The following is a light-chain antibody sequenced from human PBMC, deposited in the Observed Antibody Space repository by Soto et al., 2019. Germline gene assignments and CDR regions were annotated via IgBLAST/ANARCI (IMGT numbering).Light chain of an antibody. CDR3: QHYNSYSEA. CDR2: KAS. J-gene: IGKJ1*01. V-gene: IGKV1-5*03. Sequence: DIQMTQYTSTLSESAGDRVTITCRASQTISSWLAWYQQKPGKAPKLLIYKASTLKSGVPSRFSGSGSGTEFTLTISSLQPDDFATYYCQHYNSYSEAFGQGTKVDIK. CDR1: QTISSW.